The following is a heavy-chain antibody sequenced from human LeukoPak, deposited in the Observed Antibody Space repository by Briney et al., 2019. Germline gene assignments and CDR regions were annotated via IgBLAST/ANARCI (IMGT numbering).Heavy chain of an antibody. CDR3: ARRYYDSSGYYFSLTPFYYFDY. CDR2: ISGSGGST. Sequence: GGSLRPSCEVSGITLSNYGMSWVRQAPGKGLEWVAGISGSGGSTNYADSVKGRFTISRDNAKNSLYLQMNSLRAEDTAVYYCARRYYDSSGYYFSLTPFYYFDYWGQGTLVTVSS. V-gene: IGHV3-23*01. CDR1: GITLSNYG. J-gene: IGHJ4*02. D-gene: IGHD3-22*01.